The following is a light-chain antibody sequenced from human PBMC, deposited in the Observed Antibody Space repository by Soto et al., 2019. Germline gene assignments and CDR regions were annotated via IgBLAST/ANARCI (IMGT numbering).Light chain of an antibody. Sequence: QPVLTQPPSASGTPGQRVTISCSGSSSNIGNNYVYWYQRLPGTAPKLLIYRNNQRPSGVPDRFSGSKSGTSASLAISGLRSEDEADYYCAAWDDSLSVPFGTGTKLTVL. V-gene: IGLV1-47*01. CDR1: SSNIGNNY. CDR3: AAWDDSLSVP. J-gene: IGLJ1*01. CDR2: RNN.